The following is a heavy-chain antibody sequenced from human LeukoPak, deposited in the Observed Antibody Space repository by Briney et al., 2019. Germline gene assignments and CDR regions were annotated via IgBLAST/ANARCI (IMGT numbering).Heavy chain of an antibody. D-gene: IGHD2-15*01. CDR3: ARARDIVVVPWYFDY. J-gene: IGHJ4*02. CDR1: GGSISSYY. CDR2: IYYSGST. V-gene: IGHV4-59*01. Sequence: PSETLSLTCTVSGGSISSYYWSWIRQPPGKGLEWSGYIYYSGSTNYNPSLKSRVTISVDTSKNQFSLTLSSVTAADTAVYYCARARDIVVVPWYFDYWGQGTLVTVSS.